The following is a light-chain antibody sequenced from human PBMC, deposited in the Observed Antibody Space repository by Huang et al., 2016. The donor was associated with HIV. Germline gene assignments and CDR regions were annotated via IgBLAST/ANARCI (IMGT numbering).Light chain of an antibody. CDR1: QDIDTY. Sequence: AIRITQSPSSLSASTGDRVTITCRASQDIDTYLAWYQQKPGEAPKLLIYAAAALQSGVPSRFSGSGSGTDFTLTISCLQSEDFATYYCQQYYTYPHIFGQGTRLEIK. CDR3: QQYYTYPHI. J-gene: IGKJ5*01. V-gene: IGKV1-8*01. CDR2: AAA.